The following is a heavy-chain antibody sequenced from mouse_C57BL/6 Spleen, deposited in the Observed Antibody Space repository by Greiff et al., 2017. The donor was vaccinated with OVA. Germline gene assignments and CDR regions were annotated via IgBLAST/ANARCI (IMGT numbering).Heavy chain of an antibody. Sequence: VQLKQPGAELVKPGASVKLSCKASGYTFTSYRMQWVKQRPGQGLEWIGEIDPSDSYTNYNQKFKGKATLTVDTSSSTAYMQLSSLTSEDSAVYYCARWDDYDVDWYFDVWGTGTTVTVSS. CDR2: IDPSDSYT. V-gene: IGHV1-50*01. D-gene: IGHD2-4*01. CDR1: GYTFTSYR. CDR3: ARWDDYDVDWYFDV. J-gene: IGHJ1*03.